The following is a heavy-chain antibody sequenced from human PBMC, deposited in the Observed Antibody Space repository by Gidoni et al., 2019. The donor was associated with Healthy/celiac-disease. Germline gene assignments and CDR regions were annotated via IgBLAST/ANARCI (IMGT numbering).Heavy chain of an antibody. CDR1: GFTFDDYA. J-gene: IGHJ4*02. V-gene: IGHV3-9*01. Sequence: EVQLVESGGGLVQPGRSLRLYCAASGFTFDDYAMHWVRQAPGKGLEWVSGISWNSGSIGYADSVKGRFTISRDNAKNSLYLQMNSLRAEDTALYYCAKVSLGYGGNQVYLDYWGQGTLVTVSS. D-gene: IGHD4-17*01. CDR2: ISWNSGSI. CDR3: AKVSLGYGGNQVYLDY.